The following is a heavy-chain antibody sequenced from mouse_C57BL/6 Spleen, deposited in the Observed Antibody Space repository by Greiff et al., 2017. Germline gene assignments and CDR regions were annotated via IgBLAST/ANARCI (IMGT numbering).Heavy chain of an antibody. D-gene: IGHD2-1*01. CDR2: INPGSGGT. V-gene: IGHV1-54*01. CDR1: GYAFTNYL. Sequence: QVQLQQSGAELVRPGTSVKVSCKASGYAFTNYLIEWVKQRPGQGLEWIGVINPGSGGTNYNEKFKGKATLTADKSSSTAYMQLSSLTSEDSAVYFCARDGNYEYYFDYWGQGTTLTVSS. J-gene: IGHJ2*01. CDR3: ARDGNYEYYFDY.